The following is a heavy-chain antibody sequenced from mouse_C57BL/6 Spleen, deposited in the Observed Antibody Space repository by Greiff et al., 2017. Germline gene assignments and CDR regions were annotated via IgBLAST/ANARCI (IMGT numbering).Heavy chain of an antibody. J-gene: IGHJ3*01. V-gene: IGHV5-17*01. Sequence: EVQVVESGGGLVKPGGSLKLSCAASGFTFSDYGMHWVRQAPEKGLEWVAYISSGSSTIYYADTVKGRCTISRDNAKNTLFLHMTSLRSEDTAMYYCASRVGRGSMGVFAYWGQGTLVTVSA. CDR2: ISSGSSTI. CDR1: GFTFSDYG. CDR3: ASRVGRGSMGVFAY. D-gene: IGHD1-1*02.